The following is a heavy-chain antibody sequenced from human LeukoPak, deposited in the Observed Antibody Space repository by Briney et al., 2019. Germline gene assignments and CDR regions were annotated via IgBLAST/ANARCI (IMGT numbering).Heavy chain of an antibody. D-gene: IGHD1-14*01. V-gene: IGHV4-61*10. J-gene: IGHJ4*02. CDR3: ARGGTYDSRYFDY. Sequence: SETLSLTCTVSGGSISSGSYYWSWIRQPAGKGLEWIGYIYYSGSTNYNPSLKSRVTISVDTSKNQFSLKLSSVTAADTAVYYCARGGTYDSRYFDYWGQGTLVTVSS. CDR2: IYYSGST. CDR1: GGSISSGSYY.